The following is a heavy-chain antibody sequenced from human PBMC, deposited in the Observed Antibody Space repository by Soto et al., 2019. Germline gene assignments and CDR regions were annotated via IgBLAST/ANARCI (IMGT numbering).Heavy chain of an antibody. CDR1: GFTFSDYY. V-gene: IGHV3-11*06. CDR3: ARVSLPSDIVVVPAANYFDY. J-gene: IGHJ4*02. Sequence: PGGSLRLSCAASGFTFSDYYMSWIRQAPGKGLEWVSYISSSSSYTNYADSVKGRFTISRDNAKNSLYPQMNSLRAEDTAVYYCARVSLPSDIVVVPAANYFDYWGQGTLVTVSS. D-gene: IGHD2-2*01. CDR2: ISSSSSYT.